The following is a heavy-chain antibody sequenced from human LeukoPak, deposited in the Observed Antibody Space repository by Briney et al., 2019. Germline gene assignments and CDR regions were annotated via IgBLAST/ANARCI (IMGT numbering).Heavy chain of an antibody. CDR2: VSTGSRDI. CDR3: AREGGYCYGDSCRYFDY. CDR1: GFTFSSYS. D-gene: IGHD2-15*01. V-gene: IGHV3-21*01. J-gene: IGHJ4*02. Sequence: PGGSLRLSCAASGFTFSSYSMNWVRQAPGKGLEWVSSVSTGSRDIYYADSVKGRFTISRDSAKNSLYLQMNSLRGEDTAVYYCAREGGYCYGDSCRYFDYWGQGTLVTVSS.